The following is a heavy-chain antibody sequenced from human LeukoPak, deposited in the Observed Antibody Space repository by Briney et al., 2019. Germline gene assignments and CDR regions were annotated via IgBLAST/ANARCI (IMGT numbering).Heavy chain of an antibody. CDR2: ISSDSSTI. Sequence: GGSLRLSCAASGFTFSSYGMNWVRQAPGKGLEWISYISSDSSTIYYADSVKGRFTISRDNAKNSLYLQMNSLRAEDTAVYYCARSFGYYYGSGSSLRYYYGMDVWGQGTTVTVSS. D-gene: IGHD3-10*01. J-gene: IGHJ6*02. CDR1: GFTFSSYG. CDR3: ARSFGYYYGSGSSLRYYYGMDV. V-gene: IGHV3-48*04.